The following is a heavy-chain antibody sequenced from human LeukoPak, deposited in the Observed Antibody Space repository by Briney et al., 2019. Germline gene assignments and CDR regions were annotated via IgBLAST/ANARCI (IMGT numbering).Heavy chain of an antibody. CDR2: ISGSGGST. CDR1: GFTFSSYA. V-gene: IGHV3-23*01. J-gene: IGHJ4*02. Sequence: GESLRLSCAASGFTFSSYAMSWVRQAPGKGLEWVSAISGSGGSTYYADSVKGRFTISRDNSKNTLYLQMNSLRAEDTAVYYCAKIRVGATSQFDYWGQGTLVTVSS. CDR3: AKIRVGATSQFDY. D-gene: IGHD1-26*01.